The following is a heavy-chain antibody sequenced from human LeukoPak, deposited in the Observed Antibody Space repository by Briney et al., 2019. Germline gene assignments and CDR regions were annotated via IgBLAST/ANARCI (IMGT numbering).Heavy chain of an antibody. D-gene: IGHD3-9*01. Sequence: ASVKVSCKASGYTFTIYGISWVRQAPGQGLEWMGWISVHNGNTNYARKFQGRVTMTTDTSTSTAYMELRSLTSDDTAVYYCARGLSGSYDWGYWGQGTLVTVSS. V-gene: IGHV1-18*01. J-gene: IGHJ4*02. CDR1: GYTFTIYG. CDR3: ARGLSGSYDWGY. CDR2: ISVHNGNT.